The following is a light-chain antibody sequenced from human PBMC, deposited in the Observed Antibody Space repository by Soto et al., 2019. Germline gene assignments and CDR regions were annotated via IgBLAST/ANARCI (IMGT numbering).Light chain of an antibody. Sequence: QTVVTQEPSLTGSPGGTVTLTCASSTGAVTSDFHPNWFQQKPGQAPRALIYTTSKRHSWTPARFSGSLLGGKAALTLSGVQPEDEAEYYCLLYFGGAYVFGTGTKLTVL. CDR2: TTS. V-gene: IGLV7-43*01. CDR3: LLYFGGAYV. J-gene: IGLJ1*01. CDR1: TGAVTSDFH.